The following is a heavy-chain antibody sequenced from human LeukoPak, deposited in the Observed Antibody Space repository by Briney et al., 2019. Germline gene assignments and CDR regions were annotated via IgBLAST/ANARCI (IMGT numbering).Heavy chain of an antibody. J-gene: IGHJ4*02. V-gene: IGHV3-74*01. CDR2: TNRDGSST. CDR3: ARDSVEWYIFDY. CDR1: GFTFRSYW. Sequence: GGSLRLSCAASGFTFRSYWMYWVRQAPGKGPVWVARTNRDGSSTAYADSVKGRFTISKDNAKNTLYLLMNSLRAEDTAVYYCARDSVEWYIFDYWGQGTLVTVSS. D-gene: IGHD3-3*01.